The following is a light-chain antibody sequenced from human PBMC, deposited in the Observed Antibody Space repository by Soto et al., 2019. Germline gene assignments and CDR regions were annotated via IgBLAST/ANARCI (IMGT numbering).Light chain of an antibody. Sequence: EIVLTQSPGTLSLSPGERATLSCRASQSVSGSYLAWYQQKPGQAPRLLIYGASSRATGIPDRFSGTGSGTDFTLTISRLEPEDFAVYYCQQYSSSPSITFGQGTRLEI. CDR2: GAS. V-gene: IGKV3-20*01. CDR1: QSVSGSY. J-gene: IGKJ5*01. CDR3: QQYSSSPSIT.